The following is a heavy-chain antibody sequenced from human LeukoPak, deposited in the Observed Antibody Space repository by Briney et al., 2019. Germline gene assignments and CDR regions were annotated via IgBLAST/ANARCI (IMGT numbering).Heavy chain of an antibody. Sequence: ASVKVSCKASGYTFTSYYMHWVRQAPGQGLEWMGIINPSGGSTIYAQKFQGRVTMTEDTSTDTAYMELSSLRSEDTAVYYCATHTPDYSKPRGWGQGTLVTVSS. CDR3: ATHTPDYSKPRG. J-gene: IGHJ4*02. V-gene: IGHV1-46*01. CDR1: GYTFTSYY. CDR2: INPSGGST. D-gene: IGHD4-11*01.